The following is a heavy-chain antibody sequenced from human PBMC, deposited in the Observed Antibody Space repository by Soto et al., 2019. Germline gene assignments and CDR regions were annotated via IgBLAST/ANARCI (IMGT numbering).Heavy chain of an antibody. V-gene: IGHV3-30*18. CDR1: GFTFSSYG. J-gene: IGHJ6*02. D-gene: IGHD2-15*01. CDR3: AKDEGWDIVVVVDNENNYYGMDV. Sequence: GGSLRLSCAASGFTFSSYGMHWVRQAPGKGLEWVAVISYDGSNKYYADSVKGRFTISRDNSKNTLYLQMNSLRAEDTAVYYCAKDEGWDIVVVVDNENNYYGMDVWGQGTTVTVSS. CDR2: ISYDGSNK.